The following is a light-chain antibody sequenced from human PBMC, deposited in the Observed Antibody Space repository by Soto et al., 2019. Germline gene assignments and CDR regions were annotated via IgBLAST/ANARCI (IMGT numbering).Light chain of an antibody. V-gene: IGKV1-39*01. CDR3: QQSYSTPRT. J-gene: IGKJ1*01. CDR1: QTINSY. Sequence: DRVTITCRASQTINSYLNWYQHKPGKAPKLLIYAASSLQGGVPSRFSGSGSGTDFTLTISTLQPEDFATYYCQQSYSTPRTFGQGTKVDIK. CDR2: AAS.